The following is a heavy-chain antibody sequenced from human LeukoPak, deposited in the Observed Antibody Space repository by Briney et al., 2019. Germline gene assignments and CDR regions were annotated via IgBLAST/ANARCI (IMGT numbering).Heavy chain of an antibody. J-gene: IGHJ4*02. V-gene: IGHV4-39*01. CDR1: GGSISSSSHY. CDR2: IYYSGST. Sequence: SETLSLTCTVSGGSISSSSHYWGWIPQPPGKGLEWNGSIYYSGSTYYNPSLTSRVTISVDTAKSQFSLKLSSVTDAHTAVYYCARQLYWSSTSCYAPRALYYVDYWGQGTLVTVSS. D-gene: IGHD2-2*01. CDR3: ARQLYWSSTSCYAPRALYYVDY.